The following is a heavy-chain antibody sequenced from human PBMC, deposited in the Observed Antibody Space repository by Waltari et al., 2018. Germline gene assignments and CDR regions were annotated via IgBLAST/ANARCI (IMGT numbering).Heavy chain of an antibody. CDR2: IKPNSGGT. J-gene: IGHJ4*02. D-gene: IGHD3-22*01. CDR1: GYTFTGYY. CDR3: ARYVWLSKFFDY. V-gene: IGHV1-2*02. Sequence: QVQLVQSGAEVTKPGASVKVSCKASGYTFTGYYMHRVRQAPGQGLEWMGWIKPNSGGTNYAQKFQGRVTMTRDTSISTAYMELSRLSSDDTAVYYCARYVWLSKFFDYWGQGTLVTVSS.